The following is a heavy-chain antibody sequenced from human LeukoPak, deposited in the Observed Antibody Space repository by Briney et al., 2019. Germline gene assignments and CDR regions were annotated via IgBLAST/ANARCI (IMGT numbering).Heavy chain of an antibody. J-gene: IGHJ4*02. CDR1: GFTFDDYG. V-gene: IGHV3-20*04. Sequence: GGSLRLSCAASGFTFDDYGMSWVRQAPGKGLEWVSGINWNGGSTGYADSAKGRFTISRDNAKNSLYLQMNSLRAEDTALYYCARDPPRSHSFDYWGQGTLVTVSS. CDR2: INWNGGST. CDR3: ARDPPRSHSFDY.